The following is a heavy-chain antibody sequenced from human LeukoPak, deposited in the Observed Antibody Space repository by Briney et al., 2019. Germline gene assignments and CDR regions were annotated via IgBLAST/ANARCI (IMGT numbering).Heavy chain of an antibody. D-gene: IGHD2-15*01. CDR3: ARGDLGYCSGGSCLRGGGFDY. Sequence: PSETLSFTCAVYGGSFSGYYWSWIRQPPGKGLEWIGEINHSGSTNYNPSLKSRVTISVDTSKNQFSLKLSSVTAADTAVYYCARGDLGYCSGGSCLRGGGFDYWGQGTLVTVSS. J-gene: IGHJ4*02. CDR2: INHSGST. CDR1: GGSFSGYY. V-gene: IGHV4-34*01.